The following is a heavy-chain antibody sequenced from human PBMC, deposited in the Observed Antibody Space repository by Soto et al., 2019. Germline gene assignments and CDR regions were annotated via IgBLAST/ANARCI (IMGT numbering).Heavy chain of an antibody. V-gene: IGHV3-33*01. D-gene: IGHD2-15*01. CDR2: IWYDGSNK. CDR1: GFTFSSYG. CDR3: ARDNGQRYCSGGSCYSPIVY. J-gene: IGHJ4*02. Sequence: QVQLVESGGGVVQPGRSLRLSCAASGFTFSSYGMHWVGQAPGKGLEWVAVIWYDGSNKYYADSVKGRFTISRDNSKNTLYLQMNSLRAEDTAVYYCARDNGQRYCSGGSCYSPIVYWCQGTLVTVSS.